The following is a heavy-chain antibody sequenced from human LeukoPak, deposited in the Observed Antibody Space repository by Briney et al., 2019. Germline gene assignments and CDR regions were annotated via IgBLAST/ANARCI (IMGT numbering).Heavy chain of an antibody. J-gene: IGHJ3*02. Sequence: SETLSLTCTVSGGAISGRRDYWGWIRQPPGKGLEWIASIYYSGSTHYNPSLKSRVTISVDTSRNQFSLELRTAAAADTAMYYCARNVSRGEPGGAFDMWGQGTMVTVSS. D-gene: IGHD3-16*01. V-gene: IGHV4-39*01. CDR2: IYYSGST. CDR3: ARNVSRGEPGGAFDM. CDR1: GGAISGRRDY.